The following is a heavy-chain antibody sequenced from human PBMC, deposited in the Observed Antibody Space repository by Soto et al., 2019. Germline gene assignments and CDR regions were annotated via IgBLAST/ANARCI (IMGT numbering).Heavy chain of an antibody. CDR3: ARAGLGDGSDY. J-gene: IGHJ4*02. CDR1: GGSVSSGSYY. Sequence: QVQLQESGPGLVKPSETLSLTCTVSGGSVSSGSYYWNWIRQPPGKGLEWIGYIYYSGSTKYNPSLNSRVTISVDTSKNQFSLKLSSVTAADTAVYYCARAGLGDGSDYWGQGTLVTVSS. D-gene: IGHD1-26*01. V-gene: IGHV4-61*01. CDR2: IYYSGST.